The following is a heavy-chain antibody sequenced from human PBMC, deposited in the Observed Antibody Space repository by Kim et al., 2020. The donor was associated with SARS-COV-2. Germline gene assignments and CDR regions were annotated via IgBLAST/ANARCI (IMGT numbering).Heavy chain of an antibody. J-gene: IGHJ4*02. CDR3: ARQGLTGYHTDDY. V-gene: IGHV4-39*01. D-gene: IGHD3-9*01. Sequence: YNPSLKSRVTMSVDTSKNQFSLKLGSVTAADTAVYYCARQGLTGYHTDDYWGQGTLVTVSS.